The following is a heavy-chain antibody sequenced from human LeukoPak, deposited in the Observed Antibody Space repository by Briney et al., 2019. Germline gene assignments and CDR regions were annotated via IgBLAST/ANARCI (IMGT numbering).Heavy chain of an antibody. Sequence: GGSLRLSCEASGFMFRNYDMSWVRQAPGKGLEWVSTISTGGGSTYYADSVKGRFTISRDTSKNTLYLQMNSLRAEDTALYYCAKDNYYDILTGYSDYWGQGTLVTVSS. CDR3: AKDNYYDILTGYSDY. V-gene: IGHV3-23*01. J-gene: IGHJ4*02. CDR2: ISTGGGST. D-gene: IGHD3-9*01. CDR1: GFMFRNYD.